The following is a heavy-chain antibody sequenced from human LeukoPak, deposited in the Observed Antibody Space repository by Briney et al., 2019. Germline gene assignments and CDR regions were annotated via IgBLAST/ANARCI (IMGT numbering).Heavy chain of an antibody. J-gene: IGHJ6*02. Sequence: GGSLRLSCAASGFTFSSYWMSWVRQAPGKGLEWVALISYDGSNKYYADSVKGRFTISRDNSKNTLFLQMNSLRAEDTAVYFCARDTKTGMYYYGMDVWGQGTTVTVSS. CDR3: ARDTKTGMYYYGMDV. CDR1: GFTFSSYW. CDR2: ISYDGSNK. D-gene: IGHD1-1*01. V-gene: IGHV3-30-3*01.